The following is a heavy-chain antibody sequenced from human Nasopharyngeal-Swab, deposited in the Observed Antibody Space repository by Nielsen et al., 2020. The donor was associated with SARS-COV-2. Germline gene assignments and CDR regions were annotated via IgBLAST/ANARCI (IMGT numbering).Heavy chain of an antibody. CDR1: GFTFSSYS. V-gene: IGHV3-21*01. CDR3: ARDQSGSYNFDY. CDR2: ISSSSSYI. Sequence: GESLKISCAASGFTFSSYSMNWVRQAPGKGLEWVSSISSSSSYIYYADSVKGRFTISRDNAKNSLYLQMNSLRAEDTAVYYCARDQSGSYNFDYWGQGTLVTVSS. D-gene: IGHD1-26*01. J-gene: IGHJ4*02.